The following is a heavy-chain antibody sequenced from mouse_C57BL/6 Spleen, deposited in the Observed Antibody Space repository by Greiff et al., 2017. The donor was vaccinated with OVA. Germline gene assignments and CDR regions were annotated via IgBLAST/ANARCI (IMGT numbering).Heavy chain of an antibody. CDR1: GYTFTDYE. CDR2: IDPETGGT. V-gene: IGHV1-15*01. J-gene: IGHJ2*01. CDR3: TRPLYYFDY. D-gene: IGHD1-1*01. Sequence: VHLVESGAELVRPGASVTLSCKASGYTFTDYEMHWVKQTPVHGLEWIGAIDPETGGTAYNQKFKGKAILTADKSSSTAYMELRSLTSEDSAVYYCTRPLYYFDYWGQGTTLTVSS.